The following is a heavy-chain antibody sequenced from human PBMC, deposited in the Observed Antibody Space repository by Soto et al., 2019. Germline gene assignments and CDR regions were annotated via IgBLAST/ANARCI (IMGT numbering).Heavy chain of an antibody. J-gene: IGHJ6*02. CDR3: ARAYYDFWSGSPPTNYYYYYGMDV. CDR1: EGRYTSYA. V-gene: IGHV1-69*13. Sequence: GTSVKVSCEASEGRYTSYAISWVRLAPGQGLEWMGGIIPIFGTANYAQKFQGRVTITADESTSTAYMELSSLRSEDTAVYYCARAYYDFWSGSPPTNYYYYYGMDVWGQGTTVTVSS. D-gene: IGHD3-3*01. CDR2: IIPIFGTA.